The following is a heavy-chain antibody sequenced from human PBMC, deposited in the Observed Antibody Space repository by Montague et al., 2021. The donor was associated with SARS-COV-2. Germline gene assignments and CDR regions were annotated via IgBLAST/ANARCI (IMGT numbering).Heavy chain of an antibody. CDR2: IKSKTDGGTT. D-gene: IGHD2-15*01. J-gene: IGHJ4*02. Sequence: SLRLSCAVSGITFSSAWMSWVRQAPGRGLEWVGRIKSKTDGGTTAYAGPVKGRFTISRDDSKKTLYLHMNSLKTEDTAVYYCAAVVVSPAYDHWGQGTLVTVSS. CDR1: GITFSSAW. V-gene: IGHV3-15*01. CDR3: AAVVVSPAYDH.